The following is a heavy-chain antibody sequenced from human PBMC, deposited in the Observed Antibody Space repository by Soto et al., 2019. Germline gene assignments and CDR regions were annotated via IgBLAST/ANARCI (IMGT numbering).Heavy chain of an antibody. CDR3: ARDLWGYCGTDCYPLDV. J-gene: IGHJ6*02. CDR1: GGSISRYY. Sequence: QVQLQESGPGLVKPSETLSLTCTVSGGSISRYYWSWIRQPPGKGLEWIGYMYNTGSTVYNPSFKSRVTIAVDTSKNQFSLKLNSVTAEDTAVYYCARDLWGYCGTDCYPLDVWGQGTTVTVSS. V-gene: IGHV4-59*01. CDR2: MYNTGST. D-gene: IGHD2-21*02.